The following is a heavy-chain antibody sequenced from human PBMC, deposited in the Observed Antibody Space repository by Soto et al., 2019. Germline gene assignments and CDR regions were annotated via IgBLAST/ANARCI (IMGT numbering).Heavy chain of an antibody. D-gene: IGHD1-26*01. CDR2: ISSSGSTK. CDR3: VRDRDGRCYFDY. Sequence: PGGSLRLSCAASGFTFSSYSMSWVRRAPEKGLEWVSYISSSGSTKYYADSVKGRFTISGDNAKNSLYLQMNSLRAEDTAVYYCVRDRDGRCYFDYWGQGTLVTVSS. V-gene: IGHV3-48*04. J-gene: IGHJ4*02. CDR1: GFTFSSYS.